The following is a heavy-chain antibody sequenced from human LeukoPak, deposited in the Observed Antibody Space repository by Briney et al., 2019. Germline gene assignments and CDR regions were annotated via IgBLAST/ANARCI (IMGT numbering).Heavy chain of an antibody. CDR1: GYTFTGYY. Sequence: ASVKVSCTASGYTFTGYYMHWVRQALGQGLEWMGWIHPNGGGTKYAQRFQGRVTVTRDTSISTVYMELSRLRSDDTAVYYCARWGKYYYDSSGYYYWGQGTLVSVSS. CDR2: IHPNGGGT. D-gene: IGHD3-22*01. V-gene: IGHV1-2*02. CDR3: ARWGKYYYDSSGYYY. J-gene: IGHJ4*02.